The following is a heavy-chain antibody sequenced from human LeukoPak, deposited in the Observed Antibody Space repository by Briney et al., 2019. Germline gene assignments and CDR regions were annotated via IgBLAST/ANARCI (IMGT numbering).Heavy chain of an antibody. CDR1: GDSISSSGYY. J-gene: IGHJ4*02. V-gene: IGHV4-39*01. CDR2: INFRGTT. CDR3: ARFRGVVSSSLLDF. Sequence: PLETLSLTCTVSGDSISSSGYYWGWIRQPPGKGLEWIGIINFRGTTYYNPSLMSRVTISVDTSKNQFPLKLPSVTAADTALYYCARFRGVVSSSLLDFWGQGTLVTVSS. D-gene: IGHD3-10*01.